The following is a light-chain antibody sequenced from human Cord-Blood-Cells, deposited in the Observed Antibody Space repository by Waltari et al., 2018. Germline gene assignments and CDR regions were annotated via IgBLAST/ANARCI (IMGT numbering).Light chain of an antibody. V-gene: IGKV1-9*01. J-gene: IGKJ2*01. CDR2: AAS. CDR1: QGISSY. Sequence: DIQLTQSPSFLSASVGDRVTITCRASQGISSYLAWYQQKPGKAPKLLIYAASTLQSGVPSRFSGSGSGTEFTLTISSLQPEDFATYYCQQLNSYPQTFGQGTKLEFK. CDR3: QQLNSYPQT.